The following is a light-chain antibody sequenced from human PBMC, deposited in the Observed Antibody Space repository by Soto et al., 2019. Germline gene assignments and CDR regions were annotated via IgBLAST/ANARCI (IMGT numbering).Light chain of an antibody. CDR2: GAS. V-gene: IGKV3-15*01. Sequence: EIVMTQSPATLSLSPGERATLSCRASQTVASNIAWYQQKPGQAPRLLIHGASTRATGVSARFSGTGSGTEFTITISSLQSEDFAVCSCQQNHNWPSQYNFG. J-gene: IGKJ2*01. CDR1: QTVASN. CDR3: QQNHNWPSQYN.